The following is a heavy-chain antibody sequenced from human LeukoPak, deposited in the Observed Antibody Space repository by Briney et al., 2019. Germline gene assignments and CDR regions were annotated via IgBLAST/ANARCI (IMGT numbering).Heavy chain of an antibody. D-gene: IGHD2-2*01. J-gene: IGHJ6*02. CDR1: GFTVSSNY. CDR2: IYSGGTT. Sequence: GGSLRLSCAASGFTVSSNYMSWVRQAPGKGLEWVSVIYSGGTTHYADSVKGRFTISRDNSKNTLYLQMNSLRAEDTAVYYCARARGYCSSTSCFGGYYYGMDVWGQGTTVTVSS. V-gene: IGHV3-66*01. CDR3: ARARGYCSSTSCFGGYYYGMDV.